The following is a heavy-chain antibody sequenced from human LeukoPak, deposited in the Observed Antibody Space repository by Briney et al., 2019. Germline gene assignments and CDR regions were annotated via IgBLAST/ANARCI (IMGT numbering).Heavy chain of an antibody. CDR2: INHSGST. CDR1: GGSFSGYY. V-gene: IGHV4-34*01. CDR3: ARGRWTYYDFWSGYFQ. Sequence: SETLSLTCAVYGGSFSGYYWSWIRQPPGKGLEWIGEINHSGSTNYNPSLKSRVTISVDTSKNQFSLKLSSVTAADTALYYCARGRWTYYDFWSGYFQGGQRTLVTVSS. J-gene: IGHJ4*02. D-gene: IGHD3-3*01.